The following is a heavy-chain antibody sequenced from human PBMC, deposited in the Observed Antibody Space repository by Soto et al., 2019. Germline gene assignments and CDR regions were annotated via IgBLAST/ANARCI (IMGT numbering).Heavy chain of an antibody. CDR1: GFTLSGYA. Sequence: EVQLAESGGSLAQPGGSLRLSCAASGFTLSGYAMDWIRQAPGKGLEYVSGISSNGVGTYYANSVQGRFTISRDNSKNTVYLQMGSLRPEDMAVYYCARRARPDFYYMDVWGKGTTVTVS. V-gene: IGHV3-64*01. D-gene: IGHD6-6*01. CDR2: ISSNGVGT. J-gene: IGHJ6*03. CDR3: ARRARPDFYYMDV.